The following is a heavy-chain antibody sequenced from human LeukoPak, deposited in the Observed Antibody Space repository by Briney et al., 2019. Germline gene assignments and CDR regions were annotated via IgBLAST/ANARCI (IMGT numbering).Heavy chain of an antibody. CDR1: GFTFSSNY. CDR3: ASAERTVTTLLDY. CDR2: IYSGGST. J-gene: IGHJ4*02. V-gene: IGHV3-53*01. D-gene: IGHD4-17*01. Sequence: GGSLRLSCAASGFTFSSNYMSWVRQAPGKGLEWVSVIYSGGSTYYAGSVKGRFTISRDNSKNTLYLQMNSLRAEDTAVYYCASAERTVTTLLDYWGQGTLVTVSS.